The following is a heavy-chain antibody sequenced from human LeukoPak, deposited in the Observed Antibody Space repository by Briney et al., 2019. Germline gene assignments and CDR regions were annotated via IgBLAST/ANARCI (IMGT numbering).Heavy chain of an antibody. CDR3: ARHSAGIVVAGK. Sequence: PGESLKISCKGSGYSFTSYWSSWVRQMPGKGLEWMGRIDPSDSYTNYSPSFQGHVTISADKSISTVYLQWSSLKASDTAMYYCARHSAGIVVAGKWGQGTLVTVS. CDR2: IDPSDSYT. V-gene: IGHV5-10-1*01. D-gene: IGHD6-19*01. CDR1: GYSFTSYW. J-gene: IGHJ4*02.